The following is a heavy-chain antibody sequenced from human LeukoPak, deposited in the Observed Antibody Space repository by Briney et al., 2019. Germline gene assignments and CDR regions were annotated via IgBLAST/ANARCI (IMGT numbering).Heavy chain of an antibody. CDR2: INSDGSST. J-gene: IGHJ6*02. CDR1: GFTFSTYW. V-gene: IGHV3-74*01. Sequence: GGSLRLSCAASGFTFSTYWMNWVRQAPGKGLVWVSRINSDGSSTSYADSVKGRFTISGDNAKNTLYPQMNSLRAEDTAVYYCARMAWDGDYGMDVWGQGTTVTVSS. D-gene: IGHD4-17*01. CDR3: ARMAWDGDYGMDV.